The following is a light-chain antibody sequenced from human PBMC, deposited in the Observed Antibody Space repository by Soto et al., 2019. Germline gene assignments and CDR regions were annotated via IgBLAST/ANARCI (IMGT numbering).Light chain of an antibody. J-gene: IGKJ1*01. CDR1: QSASTF. V-gene: IGKV1-5*01. CDR2: DAS. Sequence: DIQMTQSPSTLSASVGDRFTITCRASQSASTFLAWYQQKPGQAPKLLIYDASTLQSGVPSRFSASGSGTEFTLTISGLQPDDFAVYYCQQYNRYDVTFGQGAKVDIK. CDR3: QQYNRYDVT.